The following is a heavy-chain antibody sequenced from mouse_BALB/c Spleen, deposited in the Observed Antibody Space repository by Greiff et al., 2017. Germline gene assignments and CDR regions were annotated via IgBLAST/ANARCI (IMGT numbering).Heavy chain of an antibody. V-gene: IGHV5-6-5*01. J-gene: IGHJ4*01. CDR1: GFTFSSYA. CDR2: ISSGGST. D-gene: IGHD1-1*01. CDR3: ARAGTTVVATEAMDY. Sequence: EVQRVESGGGLVKPGGSLKLSCAASGFTFSSYAMSWVRQTPEKRLEWVASISSGGSTYYPDSVKGRFTISRDNARNILYLQMSSLRSEDTAMYYCARAGTTVVATEAMDYWGQGTSVTVSS.